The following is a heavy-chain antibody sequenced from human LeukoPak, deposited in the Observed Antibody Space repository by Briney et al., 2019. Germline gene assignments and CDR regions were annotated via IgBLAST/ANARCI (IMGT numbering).Heavy chain of an antibody. D-gene: IGHD2-15*01. CDR2: IYSGGST. V-gene: IGHV3-53*01. CDR3: ARDFIRCSGGSCRYYFDY. J-gene: IGHJ4*02. CDR1: GFTVSSNY. Sequence: GGSLRLSCAASGFTVSSNYMSWVRQASGKGLEWVSVIYSGGSTYYADSVKGRFTISRDNSKNTLYLQMNSLRAEDTAVYYCARDFIRCSGGSCRYYFDYWGQGTLVTVSS.